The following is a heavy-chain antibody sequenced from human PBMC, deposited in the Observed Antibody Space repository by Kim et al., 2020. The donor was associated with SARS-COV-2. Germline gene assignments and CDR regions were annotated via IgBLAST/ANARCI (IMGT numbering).Heavy chain of an antibody. CDR1: GYTFTGYY. D-gene: IGHD3-10*01. CDR3: ARVGGRLYGSGSYYDLYYYYGMDV. Sequence: ASVKVSCKASGYTFTGYYMHWVRQAPGQGLEWMGWINPNSGGTNYAQKFQGRVTMTRDTSISTAYMELSRLRSDDTAVYYCARVGGRLYGSGSYYDLYYYYGMDVWGKGTTVTVSS. CDR2: INPNSGGT. J-gene: IGHJ6*04. V-gene: IGHV1-2*02.